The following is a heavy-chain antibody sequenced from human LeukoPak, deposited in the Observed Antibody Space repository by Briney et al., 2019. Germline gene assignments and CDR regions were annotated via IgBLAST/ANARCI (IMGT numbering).Heavy chain of an antibody. Sequence: SETLSLTCAVYGGSFSGYYWSWIRQPPGKGLEWIGEINHSGSTNYNPSLKSRVTISVDTSKNQFSLKLSSVTAADTAVYYCARDTYYYGSGRQHYWGQGTLVTVSS. CDR2: INHSGST. V-gene: IGHV4-34*01. CDR3: ARDTYYYGSGRQHY. CDR1: GGSFSGYY. J-gene: IGHJ4*02. D-gene: IGHD3-10*01.